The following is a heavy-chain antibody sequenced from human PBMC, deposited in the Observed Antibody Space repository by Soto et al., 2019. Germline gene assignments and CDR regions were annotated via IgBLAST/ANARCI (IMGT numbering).Heavy chain of an antibody. J-gene: IGHJ4*02. CDR3: ARRPVAGTAFDY. V-gene: IGHV4-31*03. CDR2: IYHSGST. Sequence: LSLTFTVSCGSISSGGYYLSWIRQHPGKGLEWIGYIYHSGSTYYNPSLKSRVTISVDTSKNQFSLKLSSVTAADTAVYYCARRPVAGTAFDYWGQGTLVTVSS. CDR1: CGSISSGGYY. D-gene: IGHD6-19*01.